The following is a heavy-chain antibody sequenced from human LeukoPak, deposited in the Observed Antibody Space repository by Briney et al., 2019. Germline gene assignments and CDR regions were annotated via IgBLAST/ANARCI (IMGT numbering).Heavy chain of an antibody. J-gene: IGHJ4*02. CDR3: AKGGTYGGGADY. CDR1: GYSISSGYY. Sequence: PSETLSLTCTVSGYSISSGYYWGWIRQPPGKGLEWIGSIYHSGSTYYNPSLKSRVTIAVDTSKNQVSLRLSSVTAADTAVYYCAKGGTYGGGADYWGQGTLVTVSS. V-gene: IGHV4-38-2*02. D-gene: IGHD1-26*01. CDR2: IYHSGST.